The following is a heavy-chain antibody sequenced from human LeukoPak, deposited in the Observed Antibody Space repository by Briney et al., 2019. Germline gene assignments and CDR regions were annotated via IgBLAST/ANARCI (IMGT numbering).Heavy chain of an antibody. CDR2: ISSSGSTI. J-gene: IGHJ4*02. CDR1: GFTFSSHE. CDR3: ARGNYDSSGYYSFFPDY. D-gene: IGHD3-22*01. Sequence: GGSLRLSCAASGFTFSSHEMNWVRQAPGKGLEWVSYISSSGSTIYYADSVKGRFTISRDNAKNSLYLQMNSLRAEDTAVYYCARGNYDSSGYYSFFPDYWGQGTLVTVSS. V-gene: IGHV3-48*03.